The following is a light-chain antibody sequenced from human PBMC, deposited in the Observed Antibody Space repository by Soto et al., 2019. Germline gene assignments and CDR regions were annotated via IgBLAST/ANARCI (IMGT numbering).Light chain of an antibody. CDR3: QQRSNWPPIT. CDR2: DAS. Sequence: EIVLTQSPATLSLSPGERATLSCRASQSVGSYLAWYQQKPGQAPRLLIYDASNRATGIPARFSGGGSGTDFTLTISSLEPEDFAVYYCQQRSNWPPITFGQGTRLEMK. J-gene: IGKJ5*01. CDR1: QSVGSY. V-gene: IGKV3-11*01.